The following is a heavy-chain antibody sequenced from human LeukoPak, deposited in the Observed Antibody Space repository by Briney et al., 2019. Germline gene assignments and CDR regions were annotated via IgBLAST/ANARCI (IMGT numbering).Heavy chain of an antibody. Sequence: GGSLRLSCAASGFTFSSYAMSWVRQAPGKGLEWVSGISASGGTTYYADSVKGRFTIFRDNSKNTLYLQMNSLRAEDTAVYYCAKGQSSSGLRNYFDYWGQGTLVTVSS. V-gene: IGHV3-23*01. J-gene: IGHJ4*02. CDR2: ISASGGTT. CDR3: AKGQSSSGLRNYFDY. D-gene: IGHD3-22*01. CDR1: GFTFSSYA.